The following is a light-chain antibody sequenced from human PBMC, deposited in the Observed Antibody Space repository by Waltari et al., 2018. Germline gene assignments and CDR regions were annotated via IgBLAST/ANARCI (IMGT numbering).Light chain of an antibody. J-gene: IGLJ2*01. CDR1: SSDVGSYYL. CDR3: CSYAGNCTVV. Sequence: QSALTQPASMSGSPGQSITISCTGTSSDVGSYYLVSWYQQHPGKAPKLMIYEVNKRPSGVSHRFSGSRSGNTASLTISGLQAEDEADYHCCSYAGNCTVVFGGGTKLTVL. V-gene: IGLV2-23*02. CDR2: EVN.